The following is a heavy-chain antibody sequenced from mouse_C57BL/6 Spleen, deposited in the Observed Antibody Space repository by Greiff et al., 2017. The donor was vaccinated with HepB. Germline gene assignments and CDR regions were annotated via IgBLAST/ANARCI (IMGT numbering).Heavy chain of an antibody. V-gene: IGHV1-82*01. Sequence: VQLQQSGPELVKPGASVKISCKASGYAFSSSWMNWVKQRPGKGLEWIGRIYPGDGDTNYTGKFKGKAKLTADKSSSPAYMQISSLTSEDSAVYFCARDHYGYDGLVDYWGQGTTLTDSS. CDR2: IYPGDGDT. CDR3: ARDHYGYDGLVDY. J-gene: IGHJ2*01. CDR1: GYAFSSSW. D-gene: IGHD2-2*01.